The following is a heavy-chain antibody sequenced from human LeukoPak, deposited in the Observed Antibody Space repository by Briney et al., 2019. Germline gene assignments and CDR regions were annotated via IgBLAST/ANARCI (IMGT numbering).Heavy chain of an antibody. Sequence: QPGGSLRLSCAASGFMFSDYGMHWLRQAPGKGLEWVAFIRYDETIKYYADSVKGRFTISRDNSKNTLYLQMTSLRPEDTAVYSCAKTGFQWGNYYYYMDVWGKGTTVTVSS. CDR2: IRYDETIK. D-gene: IGHD3-16*01. CDR3: AKTGFQWGNYYYYMDV. V-gene: IGHV3-30*02. J-gene: IGHJ6*03. CDR1: GFMFSDYG.